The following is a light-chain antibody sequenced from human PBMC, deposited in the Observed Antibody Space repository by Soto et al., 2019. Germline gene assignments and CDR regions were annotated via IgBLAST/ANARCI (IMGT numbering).Light chain of an antibody. CDR1: QSISSW. V-gene: IGKV1-5*03. CDR3: QQYNSYSWT. J-gene: IGKJ1*01. Sequence: DIQMTQSPSTLSASVGDRVTITCRASQSISSWLAWYQQKPGKATKLLIYKASSLESGVPSRFSGSGSGTEFTLTISGLQPDEFATYYCQQYNSYSWTVGQGTKVDIK. CDR2: KAS.